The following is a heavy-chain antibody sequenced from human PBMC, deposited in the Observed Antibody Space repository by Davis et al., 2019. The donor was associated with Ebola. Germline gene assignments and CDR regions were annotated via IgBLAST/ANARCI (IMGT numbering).Heavy chain of an antibody. V-gene: IGHV1-8*01. D-gene: IGHD3-3*01. J-gene: IGHJ6*02. CDR2: MNPNSGNT. Sequence: ASVKVSCKASGYTFTSYDINWVRQDPGQGLEWMGWMNPNSGNTGYAQKFQGRVTMTRNTSISTAYMDLSSLRSEDTAVYYCARGGLRQYDFWSGYSSNYYYYGMDVWGQGTTVTVSS. CDR1: GYTFTSYD. CDR3: ARGGLRQYDFWSGYSSNYYYYGMDV.